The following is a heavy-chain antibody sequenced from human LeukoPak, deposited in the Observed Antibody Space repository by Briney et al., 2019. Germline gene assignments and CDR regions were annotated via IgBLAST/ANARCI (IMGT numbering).Heavy chain of an antibody. CDR1: GITLSNYG. V-gene: IGHV3-23*01. Sequence: GGSLRLSCAVSGITLSNYGMTWVRQAPGKGLEWVAGISGSGGGTNYADSVKGRVTSSRDNPKNTLYLQMNSLRAEDTAVYFCAKRGVVIRVILVGFHKEAYYFDSWGQGALVTVSS. CDR2: ISGSGGGT. J-gene: IGHJ4*02. D-gene: IGHD3-22*01. CDR3: AKRGVVIRVILVGFHKEAYYFDS.